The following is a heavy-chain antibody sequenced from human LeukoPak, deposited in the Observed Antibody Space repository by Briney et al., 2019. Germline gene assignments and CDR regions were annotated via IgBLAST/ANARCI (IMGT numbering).Heavy chain of an antibody. CDR3: CRVGYNWNDLDAFDI. Sequence: GGSLRLSCAASGFTFSSYAMSWVRQAPGKGLEWVSAISGSGGSTYYADSVKGRFTISRDNSKNTLYLQMNSLRAEDTAVYYCCRVGYNWNDLDAFDIWGQGTMVTVSS. CDR1: GFTFSSYA. D-gene: IGHD1-1*01. V-gene: IGHV3-23*01. J-gene: IGHJ3*02. CDR2: ISGSGGST.